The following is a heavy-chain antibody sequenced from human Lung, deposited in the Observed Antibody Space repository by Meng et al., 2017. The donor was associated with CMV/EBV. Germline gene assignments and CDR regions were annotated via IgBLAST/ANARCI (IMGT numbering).Heavy chain of an antibody. Sequence: YTFTDYYVHRVRQAPGQGLEWMGWINPHSGGTNYAQKFQGWVTLTRETPISKAYMEVTRLKSDDTAVYYCARGGGTVVRAVDNWFDPWGQGTLVTVSS. CDR2: INPHSGGT. D-gene: IGHD3-10*01. V-gene: IGHV1-2*04. CDR1: YTFTDYY. CDR3: ARGGGTVVRAVDNWFDP. J-gene: IGHJ5*02.